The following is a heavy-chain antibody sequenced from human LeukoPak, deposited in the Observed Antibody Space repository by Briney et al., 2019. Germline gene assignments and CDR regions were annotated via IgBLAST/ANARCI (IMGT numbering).Heavy chain of an antibody. Sequence: SQTLSLTCTVSGGSISSGSYYWSWIRQPAGKGLEWIGRIYTSGSTNYNPSLKSRVTISVDTSKNQFSLKLSSVTAADTAVYYCARGYDFQYYYYYMDVWGKGTTVTVSS. CDR2: IYTSGST. V-gene: IGHV4-61*02. D-gene: IGHD3-3*01. CDR3: ARGYDFQYYYYYMDV. CDR1: GGSISSGSYY. J-gene: IGHJ6*03.